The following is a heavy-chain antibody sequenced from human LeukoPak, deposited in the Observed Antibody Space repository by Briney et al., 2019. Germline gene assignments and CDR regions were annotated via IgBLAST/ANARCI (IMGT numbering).Heavy chain of an antibody. D-gene: IGHD6-6*01. CDR2: ISPSGGST. CDR3: AREQVVGTYYFDY. J-gene: IGHJ4*02. V-gene: IGHV1-46*01. CDR1: GYTFTSYY. Sequence: ASVKVSCKASGYTFTSYYMHWVRQAPGQGLEWMGMISPSGGSTSYAQKFQGRVTMTRDTSASSVYMELSSLRPDDTAVYYCAREQVVGTYYFDYWGQGTLVTVSS.